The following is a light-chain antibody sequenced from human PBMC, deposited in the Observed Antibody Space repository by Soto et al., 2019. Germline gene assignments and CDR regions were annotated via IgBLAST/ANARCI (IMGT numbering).Light chain of an antibody. J-gene: IGKJ1*01. Sequence: EIVLTQSPGTLSLSPGERATLSCMASQSVSSSYLAWYQQKPGQAPRLLIYGESIRATGIPDRFSGSGSGTAFTLTISRLEPEDFAVYYCQQYGSSPQTFGQGTKVEIK. V-gene: IGKV3-20*01. CDR3: QQYGSSPQT. CDR2: GES. CDR1: QSVSSSY.